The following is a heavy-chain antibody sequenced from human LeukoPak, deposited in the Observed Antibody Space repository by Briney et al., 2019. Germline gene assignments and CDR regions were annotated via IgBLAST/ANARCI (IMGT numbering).Heavy chain of an antibody. V-gene: IGHV4-30-2*01. CDR1: GGSISSGGYS. J-gene: IGHJ4*02. Sequence: ETSETLSLTCAVSGGSISSGGYSWSWIRQPPWKGLEWIGYIYHSGSTYYNPSLKSRVTISVDRSKNQFSLKLSSVTAADTAVYYCARAATLGYSSGWYVDYWGQGTLVTVSS. CDR2: IYHSGST. CDR3: ARAATLGYSSGWYVDY. D-gene: IGHD6-19*01.